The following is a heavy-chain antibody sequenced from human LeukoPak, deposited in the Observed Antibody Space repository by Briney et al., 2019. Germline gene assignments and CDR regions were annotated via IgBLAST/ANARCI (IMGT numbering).Heavy chain of an antibody. Sequence: GGSLRLSCEASGFTFRSYSFYWVRQAPGKGLEWVSSISGSPTYIYYADSVKGRFTISRDNAKNSLYLQMNSLSAEDTAKYYCAREGGGDALSYYYYYMDVWGKGTTVTVSS. CDR1: GFTFRSYS. V-gene: IGHV3-21*01. CDR2: ISGSPTYI. D-gene: IGHD3-16*01. J-gene: IGHJ6*03. CDR3: AREGGGDALSYYYYYMDV.